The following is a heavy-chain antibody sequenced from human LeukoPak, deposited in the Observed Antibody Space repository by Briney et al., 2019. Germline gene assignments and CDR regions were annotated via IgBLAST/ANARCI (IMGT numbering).Heavy chain of an antibody. Sequence: GGSLRLSCAASGFTVSSNYMSWVRQAPGKGLEWVSVIYSGGSTYYADSVKGRFTISRDNSKNTLYLQMNSLRAEDTAVYYCARALSGSYRLYYFDYWGQGTLVTVSS. V-gene: IGHV3-53*05. CDR1: GFTVSSNY. D-gene: IGHD1-26*01. CDR2: IYSGGST. J-gene: IGHJ4*02. CDR3: ARALSGSYRLYYFDY.